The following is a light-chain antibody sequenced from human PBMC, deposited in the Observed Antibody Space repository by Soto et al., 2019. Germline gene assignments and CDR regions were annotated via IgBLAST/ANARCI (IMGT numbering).Light chain of an antibody. CDR2: AAS. CDR1: QGISSY. Sequence: AIRMTQSPSSFSASTGDIVTITCRASQGISSYLAWYQQKPGKAPKLLIYAASTLQSGVPSRFSGSGSGTDFTLTISCLQSEDFATYYCQKYYSYPRKFGQGTKVDIK. J-gene: IGKJ1*01. CDR3: QKYYSYPRK. V-gene: IGKV1-8*01.